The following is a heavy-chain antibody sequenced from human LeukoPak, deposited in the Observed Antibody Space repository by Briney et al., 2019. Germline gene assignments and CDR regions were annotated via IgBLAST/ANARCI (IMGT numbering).Heavy chain of an antibody. CDR3: AKVDCSSTSCPDY. D-gene: IGHD2-2*01. CDR2: ISYDGSNK. CDR1: GFTFSSYG. J-gene: IGHJ4*02. Sequence: GRSLRLSCAASGFTFSSYGMHWVRQAPGKGLEWVAVISYDGSNKYYADSVKGRSTISRDNSKNTLYLQMNSLRAEDTAVYYCAKVDCSSTSCPDYWGQGTLVTVSS. V-gene: IGHV3-30*18.